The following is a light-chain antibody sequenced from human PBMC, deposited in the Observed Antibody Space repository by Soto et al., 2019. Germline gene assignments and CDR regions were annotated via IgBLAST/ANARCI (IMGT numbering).Light chain of an antibody. CDR3: CSYAGSTSVV. CDR2: VVI. V-gene: IGLV2-23*02. J-gene: IGLJ2*01. Sequence: QSALTQPASVSGSPGQSITISCTGTSSDVGSYNLVSWYQQHPGKAPKVIIYVVIKRPSGVSNRFSGSKSGNTASLTISGLQAEDEADYYCCSYAGSTSVVFGGGTKLTVL. CDR1: SSDVGSYNL.